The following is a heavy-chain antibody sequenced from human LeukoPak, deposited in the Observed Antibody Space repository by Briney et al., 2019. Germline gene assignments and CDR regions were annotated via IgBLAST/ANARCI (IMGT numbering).Heavy chain of an antibody. Sequence: GGSLRLSCAASGITFSNAWMTWVRQAPGKGLEWVGRIKSKTDGGTTDYAAPVKGRFTISRDDSKNSLYLQMNSLKTEDTAVYYCITGLYCSSTSCYGAYWGQGTLVTVSS. CDR2: IKSKTDGGTT. J-gene: IGHJ4*02. CDR1: GITFSNAW. CDR3: ITGLYCSSTSCYGAY. V-gene: IGHV3-15*01. D-gene: IGHD2-2*01.